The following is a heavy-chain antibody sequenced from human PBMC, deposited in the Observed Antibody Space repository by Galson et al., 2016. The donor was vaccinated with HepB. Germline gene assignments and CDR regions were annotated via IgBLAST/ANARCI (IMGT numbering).Heavy chain of an antibody. J-gene: IGHJ4*02. Sequence: SLRLSCAGSGFTFSSYAMSWVRQAPGKGLEWVSVISGRGSSRYYADSVKGRFTISRDNSKNTLFLHMNSLRAEDTAIYYCAKVYCSGANCPAGSYYFDYWGQGTLVTVSS. V-gene: IGHV3-23*01. CDR2: ISGRGSSR. CDR1: GFTFSSYA. D-gene: IGHD2-15*01. CDR3: AKVYCSGANCPAGSYYFDY.